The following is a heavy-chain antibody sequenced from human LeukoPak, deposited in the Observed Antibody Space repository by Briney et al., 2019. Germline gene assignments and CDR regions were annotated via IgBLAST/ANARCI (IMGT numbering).Heavy chain of an antibody. CDR3: ARDSLSAFDY. CDR2: ISSNSYYI. J-gene: IGHJ4*02. D-gene: IGHD6-25*01. V-gene: IGHV3-21*01. CDR1: GFTFSSYA. Sequence: GGSLRLSCVASGFTFSSYAMNWVRQAPGKGLEWVSSISSNSYYIYYADSVKGRFTISRDNAKNSLYLQMNSLRAEDTAVYYCARDSLSAFDYWGQGTLVTVSS.